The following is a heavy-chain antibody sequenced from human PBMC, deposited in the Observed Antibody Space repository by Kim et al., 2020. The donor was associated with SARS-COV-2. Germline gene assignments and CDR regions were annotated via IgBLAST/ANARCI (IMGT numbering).Heavy chain of an antibody. CDR3: AREVPDYYDSSGYEYYFDY. J-gene: IGHJ4*02. V-gene: IGHV1-18*01. Sequence: ASVKVSCKASGYTFTSYGISWVRQAPGQGLEWMGWISAYNGNTNYAQKLQGRVTMTTDTSTSTAYMELRSLRSDDTAVYYCAREVPDYYDSSGYEYYFDYWGQGTLVTVSS. CDR1: GYTFTSYG. CDR2: ISAYNGNT. D-gene: IGHD3-22*01.